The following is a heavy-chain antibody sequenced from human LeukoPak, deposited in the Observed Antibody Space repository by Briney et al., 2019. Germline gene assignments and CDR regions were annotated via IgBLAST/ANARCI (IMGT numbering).Heavy chain of an antibody. D-gene: IGHD6-6*01. V-gene: IGHV3-21*01. Sequence: PGGSLRLSCAASGFTFSSYSMNWVRQAPGKGLEWVSSISSSSSYIYYADSVKGRFTISRDNAKNSLYLQINSLRAEDTAVYYCASCNSSSEPDAFDIWGQGTMVTVPS. J-gene: IGHJ3*02. CDR2: ISSSSSYI. CDR3: ASCNSSSEPDAFDI. CDR1: GFTFSSYS.